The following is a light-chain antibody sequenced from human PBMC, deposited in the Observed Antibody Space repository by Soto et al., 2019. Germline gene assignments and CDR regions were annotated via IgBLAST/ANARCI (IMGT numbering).Light chain of an antibody. J-gene: IGKJ4*01. CDR1: QAISSY. Sequence: DIQLTQSPSFLSASVGDRVTITCRAGQAISSYLAWYQQKPGKPPKLLIYGASTLQSDVPSRFSGSGSGTEFTLTVSSLQAEDSATYYCQQFNDYPLTFDGGTKVEIK. CDR3: QQFNDYPLT. CDR2: GAS. V-gene: IGKV1-9*01.